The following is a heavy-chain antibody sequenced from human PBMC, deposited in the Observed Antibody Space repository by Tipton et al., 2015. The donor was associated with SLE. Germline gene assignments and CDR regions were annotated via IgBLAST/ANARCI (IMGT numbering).Heavy chain of an antibody. CDR1: GGSFSTYY. J-gene: IGHJ4*02. CDR3: ARYTRNWYLDS. D-gene: IGHD1-1*01. CDR2: INHSGST. Sequence: TLSLTCAVYGGSFSTYYWSWIRQPPGKGLEWIGEINHSGSTNYNPSLKSRVTISGDTSKNQFSLHLNSVTPEDAAVYYCARYTRNWYLDSWGQGTLVTVSS. V-gene: IGHV4-34*01.